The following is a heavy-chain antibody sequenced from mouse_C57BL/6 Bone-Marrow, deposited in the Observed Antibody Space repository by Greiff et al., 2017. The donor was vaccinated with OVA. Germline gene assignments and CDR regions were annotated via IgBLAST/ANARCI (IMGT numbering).Heavy chain of an antibody. CDR2: ISSGSSTI. V-gene: IGHV5-17*01. Sequence: DVHLVESGGGLVKPGGSLKLSCAASGFTFSDYGMHWVRQAPEKGLEWVAYISSGSSTIYYADTVKGRFTISRDNAKNTLFLQMTSLRSEDTAMYYCARCGYDVESAMDYWGQGTSVTVSS. J-gene: IGHJ4*01. CDR3: ARCGYDVESAMDY. D-gene: IGHD2-2*01. CDR1: GFTFSDYG.